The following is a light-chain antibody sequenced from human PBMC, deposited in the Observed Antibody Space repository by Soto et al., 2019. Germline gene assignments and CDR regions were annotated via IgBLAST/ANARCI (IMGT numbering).Light chain of an antibody. CDR3: EQRSSGAPMT. J-gene: IGKJ4*01. CDR2: DAS. V-gene: IGKV3-11*01. CDR1: QSVSSY. Sequence: SPAPLSVSQGEGATLSCRASQSVSSYLAWYQQKPGQAPRLLIYDASNRATGIPARFSGSGSGTDFTLTIRSLEPEEFAVHYCEQRSSGAPMTFRGGTKVDI.